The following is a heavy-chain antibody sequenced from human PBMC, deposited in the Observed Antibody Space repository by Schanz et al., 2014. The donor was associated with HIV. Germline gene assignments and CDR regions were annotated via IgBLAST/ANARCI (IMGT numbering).Heavy chain of an antibody. V-gene: IGHV3-7*03. CDR3: ARGGAYGSV. D-gene: IGHD3-10*01. CDR1: GFTFNSYW. CDR2: IKQDGSEK. J-gene: IGHJ4*02. Sequence: EAQLVESGGDLVQPGGSLRLSCAASGFTFNSYWMTWVRQAPGKGLEWVANIKQDGSEKYYVDSVKGRFTISRDNAKNSLYLQMNSLRAADTAVYYCARGGAYGSVWGQGTLVTVSS.